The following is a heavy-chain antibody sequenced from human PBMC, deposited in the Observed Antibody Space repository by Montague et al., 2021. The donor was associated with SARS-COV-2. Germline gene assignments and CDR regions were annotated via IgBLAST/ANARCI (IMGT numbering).Heavy chain of an antibody. Sequence: SETLSLTCAVSGGSFSDDYWSWIRQSPGKGLEWIGEVYHSGSTTYNPSVRSRVLISIVTSWSQISFNLRSVAAADTAVYYFARGGIRIGMTRRLRSRPFDSWGQGTLVTVSS. CDR2: VYHSGST. CDR3: ARGGIRIGMTRRLRSRPFDS. V-gene: IGHV4-34*01. D-gene: IGHD2-21*01. CDR1: GGSFSDDY. J-gene: IGHJ5*01.